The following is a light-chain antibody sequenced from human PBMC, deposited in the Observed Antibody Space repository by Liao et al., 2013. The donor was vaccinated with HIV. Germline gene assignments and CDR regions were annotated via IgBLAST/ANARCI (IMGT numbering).Light chain of an antibody. J-gene: IGLJ1*01. CDR2: YDS. CDR3: QVWDTSSDHPYV. CDR1: NIGSKS. V-gene: IGLV3-21*01. Sequence: SHVLTQPPSVSVAPGKTARITCGGNNIGSKSVHWYQQKPGQAPVLIIYYDSDRPSGIPERFSGSNSGNTATLTISRVEAGDEADYYCQVWDTSSDHPYVFGTGTKVTVL.